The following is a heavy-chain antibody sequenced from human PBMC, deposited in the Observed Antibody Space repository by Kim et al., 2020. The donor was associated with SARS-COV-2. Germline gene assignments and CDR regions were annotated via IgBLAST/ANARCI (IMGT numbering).Heavy chain of an antibody. D-gene: IGHD2-8*02. CDR2: ISGNGDTT. CDR3: AKDRYCADTRCPLDY. J-gene: IGHJ4*02. Sequence: GGSLRLSCAASGFTLDDYAMSWVRQAPGKGLEWVSSISGNGDTTSYADSVKGRFTIFRDNARNTLYLQMNSLRAEDTAVYYCAKDRYCADTRCPLDYWGRGTLVTVSP. CDR1: GFTLDDYA. V-gene: IGHV3-23*01.